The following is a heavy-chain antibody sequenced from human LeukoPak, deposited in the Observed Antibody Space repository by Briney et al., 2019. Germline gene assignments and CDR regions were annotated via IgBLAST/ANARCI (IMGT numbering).Heavy chain of an antibody. CDR1: GFTFTTYW. CDR2: IKQDGSEK. J-gene: IGHJ4*02. Sequence: GGSLRLSCAASGFTFTTYWMGWVRQAPGKGLEWVANIKQDGSEKYYVDSVKGRFTISRDNAKNSLSLQMNSLRAEDTAVYYCARRAGDYSHPYDYWGQGTLVTVSS. D-gene: IGHD3-22*01. V-gene: IGHV3-7*01. CDR3: ARRAGDYSHPYDY.